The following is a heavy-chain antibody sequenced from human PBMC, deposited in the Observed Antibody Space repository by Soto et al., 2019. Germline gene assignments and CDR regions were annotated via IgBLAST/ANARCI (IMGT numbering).Heavy chain of an antibody. CDR3: AKDRDAIVVPQLFDY. J-gene: IGHJ4*02. V-gene: IGHV3-23*01. D-gene: IGHD3-22*01. Sequence: VGSLRLSCAASGFTFSSYAMSWVRQAPGKGLEWVSAISGSGGSTYYADSVKGRFTISRDNSKNTLYLQMNSLRAEDTAVYYCAKDRDAIVVPQLFDYWGQGTQVTVS. CDR2: ISGSGGST. CDR1: GFTFSSYA.